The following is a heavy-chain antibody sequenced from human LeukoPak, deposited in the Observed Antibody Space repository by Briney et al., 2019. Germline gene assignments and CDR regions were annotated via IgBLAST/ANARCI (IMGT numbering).Heavy chain of an antibody. CDR2: IYYSGST. Sequence: SETLSLTCTVSGGSISSSSYYWGWIRQPPGKGLEWIGSIYYSGSTYYNPSLKSRVTISVDTSKNQFSLKLSSVTAADTAVYYCARHGQNCSGGSCYPRDYFDCWGQGTLVTVSS. CDR3: ARHGQNCSGGSCYPRDYFDC. CDR1: GGSISSSSYY. J-gene: IGHJ4*02. V-gene: IGHV4-39*01. D-gene: IGHD2-15*01.